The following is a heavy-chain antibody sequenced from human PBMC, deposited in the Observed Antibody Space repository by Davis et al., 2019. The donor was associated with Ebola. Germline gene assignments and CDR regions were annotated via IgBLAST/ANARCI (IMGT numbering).Heavy chain of an antibody. CDR2: IKQDGSEK. D-gene: IGHD5/OR15-5a*01. V-gene: IGHV3-7*01. CDR1: GFSFSSYW. Sequence: GESLKISCAASGFSFSSYWMSWVRQAPGKGLEWVANIKQDGSEKYYVDSVEGRFTISRDNAKNSLYLQMNSLRDEDTAVYYCARGCVSGGMDVWGQGTTVTVSS. J-gene: IGHJ6*02. CDR3: ARGCVSGGMDV.